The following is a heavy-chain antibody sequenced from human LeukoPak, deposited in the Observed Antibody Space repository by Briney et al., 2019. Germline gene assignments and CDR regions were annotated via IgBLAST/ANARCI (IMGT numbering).Heavy chain of an antibody. CDR3: ARHDRRAAAGDY. CDR2: IYYSGST. D-gene: IGHD6-13*01. Sequence: PSETLSLTCTVSGGSISSYYWSWIRQPPGKGLEWIGYIYYSGSTNYNPSLKSRVTISVDTSKNQFSLKLSSVTAADTAVYYCARHDRRAAAGDYWGQGTLVTVSS. J-gene: IGHJ4*02. V-gene: IGHV4-59*08. CDR1: GGSISSYY.